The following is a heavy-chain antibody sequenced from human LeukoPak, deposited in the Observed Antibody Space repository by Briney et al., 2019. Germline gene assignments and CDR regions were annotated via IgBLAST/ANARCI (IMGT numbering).Heavy chain of an antibody. D-gene: IGHD6-19*01. Sequence: GGSLRLSCAASGFTISSTYINWVRQAPGRGLEWVSIIYSGGSTFYADSVRGRFTVSRDNSRNTLYLQMISLRAEDTAVYYCATSSGIAVAGGHYYMDVWGKGTTVTVTS. CDR3: ATSSGIAVAGGHYYMDV. CDR1: GFTISSTY. V-gene: IGHV3-53*01. CDR2: IYSGGST. J-gene: IGHJ6*03.